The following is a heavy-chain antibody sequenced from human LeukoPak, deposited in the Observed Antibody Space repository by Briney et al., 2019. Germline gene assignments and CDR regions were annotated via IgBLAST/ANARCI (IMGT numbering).Heavy chain of an antibody. CDR3: ARPNIVVVTDYYYGMDV. CDR1: GFTFSSYS. D-gene: IGHD2-21*02. V-gene: IGHV3-21*01. CDR2: ISSSSSYI. J-gene: IGHJ6*02. Sequence: GGSLRLSCAASGFTFSSYSMNWVRQAPGKGLEWVSSISSSSSYIYYADSVKGRFTISRDNAKNSLYLQMNSLRAEDTVVYYCARPNIVVVTDYYYGMDVWGQGTTVTVSS.